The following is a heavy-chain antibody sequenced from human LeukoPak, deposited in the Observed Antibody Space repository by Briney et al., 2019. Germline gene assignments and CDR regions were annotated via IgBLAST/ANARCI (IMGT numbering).Heavy chain of an antibody. D-gene: IGHD7-27*01. CDR1: GFTFTHYG. V-gene: IGHV3-23*01. Sequence: GGSLRLSCAASGFTFTHYGMNWVRQAPGKGLEWVSGIRANGETTYYADSVRGRFTISRDNSRSMVWLQMNSLTAEDTAMYYCGRDLNWGAFDIRGLGTLVTVSS. J-gene: IGHJ3*02. CDR2: IRANGETT. CDR3: GRDLNWGAFDI.